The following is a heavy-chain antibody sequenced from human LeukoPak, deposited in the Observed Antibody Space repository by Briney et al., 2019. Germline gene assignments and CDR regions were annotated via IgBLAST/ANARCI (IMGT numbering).Heavy chain of an antibody. D-gene: IGHD3-22*01. Sequence: ASVKVSCKASVYTFTNYGISWVRQAPGQGLEWMGWISAYNGHTKYAQKVQGRVTMTRDTSTSTAYMELRSLRSDDTAVYYCARDGHRRYHYDSSGREDAFDIWGQGTMVTVSS. J-gene: IGHJ3*02. CDR1: VYTFTNYG. V-gene: IGHV1-18*01. CDR2: ISAYNGHT. CDR3: ARDGHRRYHYDSSGREDAFDI.